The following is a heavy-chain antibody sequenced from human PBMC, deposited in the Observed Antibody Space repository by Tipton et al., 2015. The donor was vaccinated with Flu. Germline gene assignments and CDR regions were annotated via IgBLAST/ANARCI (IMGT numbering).Heavy chain of an antibody. Sequence: LRLSCTVSGGSISSGSYYWSWIRQPAGKGLEWIGRIYTSGSTNYNPSLKSRVTISVDTSKNQFSLKLSSVTAAGTAVYYCAREGFDSSGYRAGDAFDIWGQGTMVTVSS. D-gene: IGHD3-22*01. CDR2: IYTSGST. CDR3: AREGFDSSGYRAGDAFDI. CDR1: GGSISSGSYY. V-gene: IGHV4-61*02. J-gene: IGHJ3*02.